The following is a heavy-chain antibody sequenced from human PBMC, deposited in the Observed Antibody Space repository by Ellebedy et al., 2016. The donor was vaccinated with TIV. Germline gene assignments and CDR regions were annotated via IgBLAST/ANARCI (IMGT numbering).Heavy chain of an antibody. CDR2: IAYHGSNK. CDR3: ASHPFGTAAPDTAFDL. J-gene: IGHJ3*01. D-gene: IGHD6-13*01. CDR1: GFAFSTYG. V-gene: IGHV3-30*03. Sequence: GESLKISCVASGFAFSTYGMHWVRQAPGKGLEWVASIAYHGSNKYYADSVKGRFTISRDNSKNTLYLQMNSLRGEDTAVYFCASHPFGTAAPDTAFDLWGQGTMVTVSP.